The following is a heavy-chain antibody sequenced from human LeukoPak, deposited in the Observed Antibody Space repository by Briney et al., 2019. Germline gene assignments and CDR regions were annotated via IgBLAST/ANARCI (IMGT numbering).Heavy chain of an antibody. CDR3: ARQAYSSGWYTAAY. Sequence: SETLSLTCAVSGGSISSSNWWSWVRQPPGKGLEWIASIYDSETTNYNPSLRSRATISSDTSKNQFSLKLSSVTAADTAVYYCARQAYSSGWYTAAYWGQGTLVTVSS. V-gene: IGHV4-4*02. D-gene: IGHD6-19*01. J-gene: IGHJ4*02. CDR1: GGSISSSNW. CDR2: IYDSETT.